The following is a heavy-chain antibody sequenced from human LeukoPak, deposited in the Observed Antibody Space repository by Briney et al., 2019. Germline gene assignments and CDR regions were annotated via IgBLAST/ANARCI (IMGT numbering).Heavy chain of an antibody. J-gene: IGHJ4*02. CDR1: GFTVSTNY. D-gene: IGHD2-2*01. CDR2: IYNGDDT. CDR3: AGVLRYQLPPDY. Sequence: AGGSLRLSCVASGFTVSTNYMSWVRQAPGKGLEWVSVIYNGDDTYYADSVKGRFTISRDNSKNTLYLQMSSLRGEDTAVYYCAGVLRYQLPPDYWGQGTLVTVSS. V-gene: IGHV3-53*01.